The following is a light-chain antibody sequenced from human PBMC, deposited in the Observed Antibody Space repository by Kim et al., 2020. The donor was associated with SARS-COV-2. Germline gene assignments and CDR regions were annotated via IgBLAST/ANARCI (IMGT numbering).Light chain of an antibody. CDR2: KDS. V-gene: IGLV3-25*03. CDR1: ALPKQY. J-gene: IGLJ3*02. CDR3: QSADSSGTWV. Sequence: SYELTQPPSVSVSPGQTARNTCSGDALPKQYAYWYQQKPGQAPVLVIYKDSERPAGIPERFSGSSSGTTVTLTISGVQAEDEADYYCQSADSSGTWVFGGGTQLTVL.